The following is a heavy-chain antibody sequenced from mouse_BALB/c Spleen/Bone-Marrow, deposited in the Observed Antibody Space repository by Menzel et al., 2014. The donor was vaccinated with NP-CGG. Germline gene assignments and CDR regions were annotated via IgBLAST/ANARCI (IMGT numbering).Heavy chain of an antibody. J-gene: IGHJ4*01. D-gene: IGHD1-1*01. CDR1: GYTLTSYW. CDR2: INPSNGRT. V-gene: IGHV1S81*02. CDR3: ARSSYYYGSSYVNAMDY. Sequence: QVQLQQPGAELVKPGASVKLSCKASGYTLTSYWMHWVKQRPGQGLEWIGEINPSNGRTNYNEKFKSKATLTVDKSSSTAYMQLSSLTSEDSAVYYCARSSYYYGSSYVNAMDYWGQGTSVTVSS.